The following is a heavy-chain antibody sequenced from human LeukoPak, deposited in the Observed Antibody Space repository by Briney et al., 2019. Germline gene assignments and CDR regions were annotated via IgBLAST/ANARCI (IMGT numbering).Heavy chain of an antibody. D-gene: IGHD1-1*01. J-gene: IGHJ4*02. Sequence: SETLSLTCTVSGYSISSGYYWGWIRQPPGKGLEWIVTIYYSGSSYYKPSLKSRVTISVDTSKNQFSLKLTSVTAADTAVYYCARSLGRQLWAYDYWGQGTLVTVSS. V-gene: IGHV4-38-2*02. CDR3: ARSLGRQLWAYDY. CDR1: GYSISSGYY. CDR2: IYYSGSS.